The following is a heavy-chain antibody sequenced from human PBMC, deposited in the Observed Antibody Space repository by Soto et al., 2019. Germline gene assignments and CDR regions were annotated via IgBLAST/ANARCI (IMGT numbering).Heavy chain of an antibody. V-gene: IGHV1-3*05. Sequence: QVQLVQSGAEEKKPGASVKVSCKASGYTFTSYAMHWVRQAPGQRLEWMGWINAGNGNTKYSQKFQGRVTITRDTSASTAYMELSSLRYEDTAVYYCARAPSWWYFDLWGRGTLVPVSS. CDR3: ARAPSWWYFDL. CDR2: INAGNGNT. CDR1: GYTFTSYA. J-gene: IGHJ2*01.